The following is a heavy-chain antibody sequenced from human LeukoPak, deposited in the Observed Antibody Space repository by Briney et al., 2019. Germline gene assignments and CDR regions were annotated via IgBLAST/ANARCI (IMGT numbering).Heavy chain of an antibody. CDR3: ARGEVGSTSCYGMVCYYGMDV. V-gene: IGHV1-69*13. CDR2: IIPIFGTA. D-gene: IGHD2-2*01. Sequence: SVTVSCKASGGTFSSYAISWVRQAPGQGLEWMGGIIPIFGTAHYAQKFQGRVTITADESTSTAYMELSSLRSEDTAVYYCARGEVGSTSCYGMVCYYGMDVWGQGTTVTVSS. J-gene: IGHJ6*02. CDR1: GGTFSSYA.